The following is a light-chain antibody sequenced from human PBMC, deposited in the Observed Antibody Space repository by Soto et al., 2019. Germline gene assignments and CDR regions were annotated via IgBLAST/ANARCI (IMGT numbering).Light chain of an antibody. CDR3: QQSFTAPRT. Sequence: DIQMTQSPSSLSASVGDRVTVTCRASQSIGRYLNWYQQKPGKAPKLLIYDVSSLQAGVPSRFSGDEYGTHFTLTISGLQPEEFATYYCQQSFTAPRTFGQGTKREIQ. CDR2: DVS. J-gene: IGKJ2*01. CDR1: QSIGRY. V-gene: IGKV1-39*01.